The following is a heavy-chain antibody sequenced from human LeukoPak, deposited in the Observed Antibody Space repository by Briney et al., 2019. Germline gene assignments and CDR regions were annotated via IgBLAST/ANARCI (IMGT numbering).Heavy chain of an antibody. CDR2: INTDGSIT. Sequence: GGSLRLSCAASGFTFSSYWMHWVRQVPGKGLVWVSRINTDGSITTYADSVKGRFTISRDNAKNTLFLQMNSLRAEDTAVYSCASGLHPSGSEGMDVWGQGTTVTVSS. V-gene: IGHV3-74*03. D-gene: IGHD3-10*01. CDR1: GFTFSSYW. J-gene: IGHJ6*02. CDR3: ASGLHPSGSEGMDV.